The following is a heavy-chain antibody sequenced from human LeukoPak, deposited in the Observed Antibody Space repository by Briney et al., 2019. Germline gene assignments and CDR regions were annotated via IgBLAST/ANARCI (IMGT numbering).Heavy chain of an antibody. CDR3: VRDAGRRFDY. CDR1: GFTFSSYW. J-gene: IGHJ4*02. V-gene: IGHV3-7*01. CDR2: IKQDGSEK. Sequence: GGSLRLSCAASGFTFSSYWMSWVRQAPGKGLEWVANIKQDGSEKYYVDSVKGRFTVSRDNARSSLYLQMNSLTAEDTAVYYCVRDAGRRFDYWGQGTLVTVSS.